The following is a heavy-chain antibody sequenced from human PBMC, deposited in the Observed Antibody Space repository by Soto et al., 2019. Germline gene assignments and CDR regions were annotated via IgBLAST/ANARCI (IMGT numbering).Heavy chain of an antibody. V-gene: IGHV3-64*01. J-gene: IGHJ6*02. CDR3: ARSKWELLVYYYYGMDV. Sequence: GGSLRLSCAASGFTFSSYAMHWVRQAPWKGLEYVSAISSNGGSTYYANSVKGRFTISRDNSKNTLYLQMGSLRAEDMAVYYCARSKWELLVYYYYGMDVWGQGTTVTVSS. D-gene: IGHD1-26*01. CDR2: ISSNGGST. CDR1: GFTFSSYA.